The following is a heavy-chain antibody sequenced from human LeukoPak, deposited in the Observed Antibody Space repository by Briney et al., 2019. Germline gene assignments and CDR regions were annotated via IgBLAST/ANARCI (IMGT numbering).Heavy chain of an antibody. V-gene: IGHV4-31*02. Sequence: LRLSCSASGFTFSSYAMSWVRQAPGKGLEWIGYIYYSGSTSYNPSLKSRVTISLDTSKNQFSLTLSSVTAADTAVYYCATTHYYDSSGYYSVDYWGQGTLVTVSS. CDR3: ATTHYYDSSGYYSVDY. CDR2: IYYSGST. D-gene: IGHD3-22*01. J-gene: IGHJ4*02. CDR1: GFTFSSYA.